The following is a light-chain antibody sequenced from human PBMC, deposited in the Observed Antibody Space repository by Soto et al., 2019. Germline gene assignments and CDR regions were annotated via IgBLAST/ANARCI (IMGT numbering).Light chain of an antibody. Sequence: EMVLTQSPGTLSLSPGESVTLACRASETVSSNYLAWYQQKPGQAPRLLIFGSSSRASDIPDRFSGSGSGTDFTLTISRLEPEDFAVFYGQQYGSSPPYTFGQGTKLEI. V-gene: IGKV3-20*01. J-gene: IGKJ2*01. CDR3: QQYGSSPPYT. CDR1: ETVSSNY. CDR2: GSS.